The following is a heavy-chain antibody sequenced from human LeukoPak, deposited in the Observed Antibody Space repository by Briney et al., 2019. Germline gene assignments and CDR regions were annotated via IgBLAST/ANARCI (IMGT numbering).Heavy chain of an antibody. Sequence: GGSLRLSCAASGFNFRDYYFSWIRQAPGQGLEWLSFISASGNIIHYEDSVKGRFTISRDDAKNSVFLQMNSLKTEDTALYYCARHMVITPFDSWGQGTLVTVSS. CDR2: ISASGNII. CDR3: ARHMVITPFDS. D-gene: IGHD4/OR15-4a*01. V-gene: IGHV3-11*01. CDR1: GFNFRDYY. J-gene: IGHJ4*02.